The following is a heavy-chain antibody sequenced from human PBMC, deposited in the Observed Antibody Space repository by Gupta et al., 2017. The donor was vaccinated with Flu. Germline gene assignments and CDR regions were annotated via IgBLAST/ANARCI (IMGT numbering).Heavy chain of an antibody. D-gene: IGHD3-22*01. V-gene: IGHV3-49*03. J-gene: IGHJ4*02. Sequence: EVQLVESGGGLVQPGRSLRLSCTASGFTFGDYAMSWFRQAPGKGLEWVGFIRSKAYGGTTEYAASVKGRFTISRDDSKSIAYLQMNSLKTEDTAVYYCTRDPDSSGYYPLSDYWGQGTLVTVSS. CDR2: IRSKAYGGTT. CDR1: GFTFGDYA. CDR3: TRDPDSSGYYPLSDY.